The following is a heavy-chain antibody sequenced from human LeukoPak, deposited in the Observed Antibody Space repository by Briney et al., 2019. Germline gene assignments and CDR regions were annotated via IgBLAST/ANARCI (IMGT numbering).Heavy chain of an antibody. Sequence: GSLRLSCAASGFTFSSYAMSWVRQAPGKGLEWVSAISGSGGSTYYADSVKGRFTISRDNSKNTLYLQMNRLRAEDTAVYYCAKDGRPYGSGSYYDYWGQGTLVTVSS. V-gene: IGHV3-23*01. CDR1: GFTFSSYA. CDR3: AKDGRPYGSGSYYDY. CDR2: ISGSGGST. J-gene: IGHJ4*02. D-gene: IGHD3-10*01.